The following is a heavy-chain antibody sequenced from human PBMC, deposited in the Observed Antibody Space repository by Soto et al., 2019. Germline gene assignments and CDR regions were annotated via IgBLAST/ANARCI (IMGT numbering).Heavy chain of an antibody. J-gene: IGHJ5*02. CDR1: GGSLRSGGYY. Sequence: QVQLQESGPGLVKPSQTLSLTCTVSGGSLRSGGYYWAWIRQHPGKVLEWIGYIYYGGSTYYNPSLKGRVTLSVDTSKNQFSLKLSSVTAADTAAYYCAGSVFPWGQGTLVTVSS. CDR3: AGSVFP. V-gene: IGHV4-31*03. CDR2: IYYGGST.